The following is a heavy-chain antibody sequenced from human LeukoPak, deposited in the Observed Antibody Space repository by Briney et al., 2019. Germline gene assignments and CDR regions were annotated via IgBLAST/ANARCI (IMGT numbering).Heavy chain of an antibody. CDR3: AKDGYDFWSGYQIDF. Sequence: GGSLRLSCAASGFTFSSYAMTWVRQAPGKGLEWVSAISGSDGSTYYADSVTGRFTISRDNSKNTLYLRMSSLRADDTAVYYCAKDGYDFWSGYQIDFWGQGTLVTVSS. CDR1: GFTFSSYA. D-gene: IGHD3-3*01. V-gene: IGHV3-23*01. J-gene: IGHJ4*02. CDR2: ISGSDGST.